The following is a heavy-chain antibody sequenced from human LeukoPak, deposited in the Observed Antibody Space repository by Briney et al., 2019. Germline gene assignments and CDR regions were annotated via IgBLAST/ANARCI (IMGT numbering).Heavy chain of an antibody. CDR1: GFTFDDYA. J-gene: IGHJ4*02. Sequence: QAGGSLRLSCAASGFTFDDYAMHWVRQAPGKGLEWVSGISWNSGSIGYADSVKGRFTISRDNAKNSLYLQMNSLRAEDIALYYCAKGDSGSYLSHFDYWGQGTLVTVSS. CDR2: ISWNSGSI. V-gene: IGHV3-9*03. D-gene: IGHD1-26*01. CDR3: AKGDSGSYLSHFDY.